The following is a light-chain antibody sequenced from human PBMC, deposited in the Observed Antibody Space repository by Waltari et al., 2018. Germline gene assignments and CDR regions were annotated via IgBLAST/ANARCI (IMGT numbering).Light chain of an antibody. CDR3: NALDSSGNHLV. V-gene: IGLV3-19*01. J-gene: IGLJ3*02. CDR2: GKN. Sequence: SSELTQDPAVSVALGQTVRITCQGDSLRSYYASWYQQKPGQAPVLVIYGKNNRPSGIPDRFSGSSSGNTASLTTTGAQAEDEADYYCNALDSSGNHLVFGGGTKLTVL. CDR1: SLRSYY.